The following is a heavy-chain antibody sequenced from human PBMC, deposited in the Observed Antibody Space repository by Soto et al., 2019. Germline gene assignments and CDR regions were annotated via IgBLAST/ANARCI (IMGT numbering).Heavy chain of an antibody. D-gene: IGHD6-6*01. CDR2: IYYSGST. CDR3: ARVLGDRYYYYYYYMDV. V-gene: IGHV4-59*01. Sequence: SETLSLTCTVSGGSISSYYWSWIRQPPGKGLEWIGYIYYSGSTNYNPSLKSRVTISVDTSKNQFSLKLSSVTAADTAVYYCARVLGDRYYYYYYYMDVWGKGTTVTVSS. J-gene: IGHJ6*03. CDR1: GGSISSYY.